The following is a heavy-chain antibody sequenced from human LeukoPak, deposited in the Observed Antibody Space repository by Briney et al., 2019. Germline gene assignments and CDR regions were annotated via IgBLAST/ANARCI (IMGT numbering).Heavy chain of an antibody. Sequence: PGGSLRLSCAVSGFTSSRHWMSWVRQTPEKGLEWVANIKEDASEENYVDSVKGRFTISRDNAKNSLYLQMNSLRAEDTAVCYCAIAAGWELGYWGQGTLVTVSS. V-gene: IGHV3-7*01. CDR3: AIAAGWELGY. CDR1: GFTSSRHW. J-gene: IGHJ4*02. D-gene: IGHD6-25*01. CDR2: IKEDASEE.